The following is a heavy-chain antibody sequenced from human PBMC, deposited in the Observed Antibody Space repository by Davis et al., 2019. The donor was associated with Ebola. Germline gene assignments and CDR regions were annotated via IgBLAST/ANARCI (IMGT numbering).Heavy chain of an antibody. Sequence: GGSLRLSCAASGFTFSSYWMHWVRQAPGKGLVWVSAISGSGGSTYYADSVKGRFTISRDNAKNSLYLQMNSLRDEDAAVYYCARDRAFGYSYGLVYFDYWGQGTLVTVSS. CDR3: ARDRAFGYSYGLVYFDY. J-gene: IGHJ4*02. D-gene: IGHD5-18*01. CDR2: ISGSGGST. CDR1: GFTFSSYW. V-gene: IGHV3-23*01.